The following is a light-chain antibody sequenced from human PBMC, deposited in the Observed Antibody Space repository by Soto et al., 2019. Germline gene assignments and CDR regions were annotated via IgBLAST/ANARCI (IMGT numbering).Light chain of an antibody. Sequence: DIQMTQSPSTLSASVGDTVTVTXRASQSVSGWLAWYQQKPGEAPKLLIYKASTLKSGVPSRFSGSGSGTEFTLTISSLQPDDFATYYCQHYNSYSEAFGQGTKVDIK. CDR2: KAS. CDR1: QSVSGW. CDR3: QHYNSYSEA. V-gene: IGKV1-5*03. J-gene: IGKJ1*01.